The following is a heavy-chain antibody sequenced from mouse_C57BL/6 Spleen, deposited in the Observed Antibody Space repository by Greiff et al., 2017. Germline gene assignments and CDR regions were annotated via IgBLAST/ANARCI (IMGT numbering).Heavy chain of an antibody. J-gene: IGHJ3*01. V-gene: IGHV5-6*03. D-gene: IGHD2-4*01. Sequence: DVMLVESGGGLVKPGGCLTLSCAASGFTFSSYGVSWVRQPPDKRLEWVATISSGGSYTYYPDSVTGRFTISRDNAKNTLYLKMSSLKSEDTATYYCARHEDHDPWLAYWGQGTPVTVSA. CDR3: ARHEDHDPWLAY. CDR2: ISSGGSYT. CDR1: GFTFSSYG.